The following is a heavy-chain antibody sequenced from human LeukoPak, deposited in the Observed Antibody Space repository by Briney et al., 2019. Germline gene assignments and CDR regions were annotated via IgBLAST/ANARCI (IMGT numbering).Heavy chain of an antibody. Sequence: ASVKVSCKASGYTFTSYAMHWVRQAPGQRLEWMGWINAGNGNTKYSQNFQGRVTFTGDTSASTAYMELSSLRSEDTAVYYCARPIGYSSGGFDLWGRGTLVTVSS. CDR1: GYTFTSYA. V-gene: IGHV1-3*01. J-gene: IGHJ2*01. D-gene: IGHD6-19*01. CDR3: ARPIGYSSGGFDL. CDR2: INAGNGNT.